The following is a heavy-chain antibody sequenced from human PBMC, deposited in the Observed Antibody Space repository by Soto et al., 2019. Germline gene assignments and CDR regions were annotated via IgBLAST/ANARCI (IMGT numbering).Heavy chain of an antibody. CDR1: GFTFSSYS. CDR2: ISSSSSYI. Sequence: EVQLVESGGGLVKPGGSLRLSCAASGFTFSSYSMNWVRQAPGKGLEWVSSISSSSSYIYYADSVKGRFTISRDNAKNSLYLQMNSLRAEDTAVYYCARAGGSYVYYYYGMDVWGQGTTVTVSS. V-gene: IGHV3-21*01. D-gene: IGHD1-26*01. J-gene: IGHJ6*02. CDR3: ARAGGSYVYYYYGMDV.